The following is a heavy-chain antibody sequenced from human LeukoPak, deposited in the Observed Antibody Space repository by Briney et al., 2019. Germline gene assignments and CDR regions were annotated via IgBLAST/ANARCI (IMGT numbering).Heavy chain of an antibody. CDR1: GYTFTGYY. CDR3: AREQDGLGAEYFQH. V-gene: IGHV1-2*02. D-gene: IGHD5-24*01. J-gene: IGHJ1*01. Sequence: ASVKVSCKASGYTFTGYYIHWVRQAPGEGLEWMGWINPNSGGTNYAQKFQGRVTMTRDTSISTAYMELSRLRSDDTAVYYCAREQDGLGAEYFQHWGQGTLSPSPQ. CDR2: INPNSGGT.